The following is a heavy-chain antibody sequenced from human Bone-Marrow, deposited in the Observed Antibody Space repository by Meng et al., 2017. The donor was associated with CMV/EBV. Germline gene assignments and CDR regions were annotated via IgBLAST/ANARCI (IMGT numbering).Heavy chain of an antibody. CDR1: GYSFTSYW. CDR3: ARPQQQLALT. J-gene: IGHJ4*01. CDR2: IYPGDSDT. V-gene: IGHV5-51*01. Sequence: KVSCKGSGYSFTSYWIGWVRQMPGKGLEWMGIIYPGDSDTRYSPSFQGQVTISADKSISTAYLQWSSLKASDTAMYYCARPQQQLALTWGQGTLVPVSS. D-gene: IGHD6-13*01.